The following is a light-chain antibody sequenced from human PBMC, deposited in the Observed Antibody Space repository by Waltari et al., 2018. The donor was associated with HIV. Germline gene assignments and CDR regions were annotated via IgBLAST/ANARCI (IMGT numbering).Light chain of an antibody. CDR2: GAS. Sequence: MVMTQSPATLSVSPGDRVTLSCRASQSVGSNLAWYQQKRGQAPRLLIFGASTRATDIPVRFSGSGSGTEFSLTISSLQSEDFAVYYCQQYNSWPRAFGQGTKLEVK. CDR1: QSVGSN. J-gene: IGKJ1*01. V-gene: IGKV3-15*01. CDR3: QQYNSWPRA.